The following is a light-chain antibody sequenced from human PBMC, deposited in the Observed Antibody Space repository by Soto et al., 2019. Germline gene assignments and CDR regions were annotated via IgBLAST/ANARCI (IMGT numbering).Light chain of an antibody. CDR2: AAS. CDR3: QQVNSYPIT. V-gene: IGKV1-9*01. CDR1: QGISSY. J-gene: IGKJ5*01. Sequence: DIQLTQSPSFLSASVGDRVTITCRASQGISSYLAWYQQKPGKAPKLLIYAASSLQSGVPLRFSGSGSGTEFTLTISSLQPEYFATYYFQQVNSYPITFGQGKRLEIK.